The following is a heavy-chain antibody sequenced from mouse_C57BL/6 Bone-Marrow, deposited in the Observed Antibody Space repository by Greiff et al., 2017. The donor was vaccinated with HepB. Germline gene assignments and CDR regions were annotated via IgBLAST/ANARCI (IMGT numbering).Heavy chain of an antibody. CDR2: IRNKANGYTT. J-gene: IGHJ1*03. CDR3: ARYTTVVARGYWYFDV. CDR1: GFTFTDYY. D-gene: IGHD1-1*01. V-gene: IGHV7-3*01. Sequence: EVKVEESGGGLVQPGGSLSLSCAASGFTFTDYYMSWVRQPPGKALEWLGFIRNKANGYTTEYSASVKGRFTISRDNSQSILYLQMNALRAEDSATYYCARYTTVVARGYWYFDVWGTGTTVTVSS.